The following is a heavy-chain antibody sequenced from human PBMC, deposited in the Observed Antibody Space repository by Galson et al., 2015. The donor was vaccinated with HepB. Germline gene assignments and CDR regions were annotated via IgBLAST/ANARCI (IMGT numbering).Heavy chain of an antibody. D-gene: IGHD1-26*01. CDR1: GYTFISYA. CDR2: INAGNGNT. Sequence: SVKVSCKASGYTFISYAMHWVRQAPGQRLEWMGWINAGNGNTKYSQKLQGRVTITRDTSASTAYMELSSLGSEDTAIYYCARGDIVGGFSLYNWFDPWGQGTLVTVSS. V-gene: IGHV1-3*01. CDR3: ARGDIVGGFSLYNWFDP. J-gene: IGHJ5*02.